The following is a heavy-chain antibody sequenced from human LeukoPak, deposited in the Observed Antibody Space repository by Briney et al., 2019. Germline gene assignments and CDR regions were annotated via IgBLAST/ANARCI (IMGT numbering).Heavy chain of an antibody. Sequence: KPSETLSLTCTVSRGSISNADYYWSWIRQHPGKGLEWIGYIYYSGSTYYNPSLKSRVTISVDTSKNQFSLKLSSVTAADTAVYYCASSYDYVFDYWGQGTLVTVSS. V-gene: IGHV4-31*03. CDR2: IYYSGST. D-gene: IGHD3-16*01. CDR3: ASSYDYVFDY. J-gene: IGHJ4*02. CDR1: RGSISNADYY.